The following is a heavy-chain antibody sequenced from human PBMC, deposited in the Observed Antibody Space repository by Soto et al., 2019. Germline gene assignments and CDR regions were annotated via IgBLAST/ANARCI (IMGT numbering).Heavy chain of an antibody. Sequence: ASVKVSCKASGYTFTSYDINWVRQATGQGLEWMGWMNPNSGNTGYAQKFQGRFTISRDNAKNSLYLQMNSLRAEDTAVYYCARESISDQAFTIPFYYGMDVWGQGTTVTVSS. CDR3: ARESISDQAFTIPFYYGMDV. CDR2: MNPNSGNT. J-gene: IGHJ6*02. D-gene: IGHD3-3*01. V-gene: IGHV1-8*01. CDR1: GYTFTSYD.